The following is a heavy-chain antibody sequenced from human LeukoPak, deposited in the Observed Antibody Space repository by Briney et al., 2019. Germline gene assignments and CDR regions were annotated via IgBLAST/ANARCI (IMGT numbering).Heavy chain of an antibody. J-gene: IGHJ4*02. Sequence: SETLSLTCSVSGGSISNGNYYWSWIRQHPGKGLEWIGYIYYSGSTYYNPSLKSRVTISVDTSKNQFSLKLSSVTAADTAVYYCAREKYYDSSGCFDYWGQGTLVTVSS. CDR3: AREKYYDSSGCFDY. CDR2: IYYSGST. V-gene: IGHV4-30-4*08. D-gene: IGHD3-22*01. CDR1: GGSISNGNYY.